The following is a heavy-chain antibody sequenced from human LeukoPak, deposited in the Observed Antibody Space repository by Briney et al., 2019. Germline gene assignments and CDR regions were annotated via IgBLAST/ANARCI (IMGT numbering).Heavy chain of an antibody. CDR3: AKSKLGPSQGY. CDR2: ISYDGSNK. V-gene: IGHV3-30*18. Sequence: PGGSLRLSCAASGFTFSSYGMHWVRQAPGKGLEWVAVISYDGSNKYYADSVKGRFTISRDNSKNTLYLQMNSLRAEDTAAYYCAKSKLGPSQGYWGQGTLVTVSS. D-gene: IGHD7-27*01. J-gene: IGHJ4*02. CDR1: GFTFSSYG.